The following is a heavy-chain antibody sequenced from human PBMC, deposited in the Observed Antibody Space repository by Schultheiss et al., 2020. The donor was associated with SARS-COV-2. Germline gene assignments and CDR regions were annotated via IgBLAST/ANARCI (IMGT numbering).Heavy chain of an antibody. J-gene: IGHJ6*02. Sequence: ASVKVSCKASGYTFTSYGISWVRQAPGQGLEWMGWMNPNSGNTGYAQKFQGRVTMTRNTSISTAYMELSSLRSEDTAVYYCARVRGGYDWGRGNYYYYGMDVWGQGTTVTVSS. CDR2: MNPNSGNT. D-gene: IGHD5-12*01. CDR1: GYTFTSYG. CDR3: ARVRGGYDWGRGNYYYYGMDV. V-gene: IGHV1-8*02.